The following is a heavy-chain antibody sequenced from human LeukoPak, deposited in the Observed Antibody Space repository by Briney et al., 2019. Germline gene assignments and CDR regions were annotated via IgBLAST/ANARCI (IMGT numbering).Heavy chain of an antibody. J-gene: IGHJ4*02. Sequence: AASVKVSCKVSGYTLTELSMHWVRQAPGKGLEWMGGFDPEDGETIYAQKFQGRVTMTEDTSTDTAYMELSSLRSEDTAVYYCATEYYYDSSGPTPIDYWGQGTLVTVSS. V-gene: IGHV1-24*01. CDR1: GYTLTELS. D-gene: IGHD3-22*01. CDR3: ATEYYYDSSGPTPIDY. CDR2: FDPEDGET.